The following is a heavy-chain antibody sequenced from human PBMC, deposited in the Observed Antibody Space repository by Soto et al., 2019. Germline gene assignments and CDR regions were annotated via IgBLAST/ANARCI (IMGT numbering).Heavy chain of an antibody. V-gene: IGHV3-73*02. CDR2: IRSKANSYAT. Sequence: EVQLVESGGCLVQPGGSLKLSCAASGFTFSGSAMHWVRQASGKGLEWVGRIRSKANSYATAYAASVKGSFTISRDDSKNTAYLHMNSLKTEDTAVYYCTSHPYGSGSYSVDYWGQGTLVTVSS. J-gene: IGHJ4*02. CDR1: GFTFSGSA. D-gene: IGHD3-10*01. CDR3: TSHPYGSGSYSVDY.